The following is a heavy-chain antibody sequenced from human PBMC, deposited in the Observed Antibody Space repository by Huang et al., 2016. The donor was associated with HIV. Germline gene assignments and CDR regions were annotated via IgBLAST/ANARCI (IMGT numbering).Heavy chain of an antibody. V-gene: IGHV1-69*13. D-gene: IGHD4-4*01. CDR2: IMHVYDSP. J-gene: IGHJ4*02. CDR3: ARGSLEYSVSSSLDY. CDR1: GGPFRSYS. Sequence: QVQLLQSGAEVKKPGSSVKVSCKASGGPFRSYSLAWVRQAPGQGPEWMASIMHVYDSPNNAQKLQGRVRVTADESTSTVYMELRDLRPDDTAVYFCARGSLEYSVSSSLDYWGQGTHVTVSS.